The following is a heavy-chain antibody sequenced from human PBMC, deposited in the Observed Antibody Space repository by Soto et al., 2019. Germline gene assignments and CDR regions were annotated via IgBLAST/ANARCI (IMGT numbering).Heavy chain of an antibody. V-gene: IGHV3-23*01. D-gene: IGHD3-3*01. CDR3: AKDRIVLRFLEWLSLFDY. CDR2: ISGSGGST. J-gene: IGHJ4*02. CDR1: GFTFSSYA. Sequence: EVQLLESGGGLVQPGGSLRLSCAASGFTFSSYAMSWVRQAPGKGLEWVSAISGSGGSTYYADSVKGRFTISRDNSKNTLYLQMNSLRAEDTAVYYCAKDRIVLRFLEWLSLFDYWGQGTLVTVSS.